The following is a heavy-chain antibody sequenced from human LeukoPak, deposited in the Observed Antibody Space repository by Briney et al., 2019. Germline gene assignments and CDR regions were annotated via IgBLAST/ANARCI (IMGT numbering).Heavy chain of an antibody. CDR3: AKSGYNRFDY. CDR2: ISGNGGKT. D-gene: IGHD5-24*01. Sequence: GGSLRFSCAASGFTFSSYAMSWVRQAPGKGLEWVSSISGNGGKTYYADSVKGRFTISTDDSKNTLYLQMNSLRAEDTAVYFCAKSGYNRFDYWGQGTLVTVSS. V-gene: IGHV3-23*01. J-gene: IGHJ4*02. CDR1: GFTFSSYA.